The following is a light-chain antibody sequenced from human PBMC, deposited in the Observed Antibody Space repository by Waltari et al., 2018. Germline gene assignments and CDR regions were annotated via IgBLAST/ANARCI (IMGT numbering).Light chain of an antibody. Sequence: DIHLTQSPSALSASVGDRVTISCRASQSISYYLNWYQHKPGKAPKVLIYAASSLQSGVPSRFSGSESVTEFTLTISSLQPEDFATYYCQQTYNTPYTFGQGTKLEIK. CDR1: QSISYY. J-gene: IGKJ2*01. CDR2: AAS. CDR3: QQTYNTPYT. V-gene: IGKV1-39*01.